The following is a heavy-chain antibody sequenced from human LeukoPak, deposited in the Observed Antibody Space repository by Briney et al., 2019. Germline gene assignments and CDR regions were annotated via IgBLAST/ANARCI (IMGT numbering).Heavy chain of an antibody. D-gene: IGHD3-10*01. V-gene: IGHV1-2*02. CDR1: GFTFTDFY. Sequence: ASVKVACKASGFTFTDFYMHWVRQAPGQGLERMGWINPNSGGTNYAQKFQGRVTMTRDTSISTASMELSRLRSDDTAVYYCATLRSAYYHYFDYWGQGTLVTVSS. CDR2: INPNSGGT. CDR3: ATLRSAYYHYFDY. J-gene: IGHJ4*02.